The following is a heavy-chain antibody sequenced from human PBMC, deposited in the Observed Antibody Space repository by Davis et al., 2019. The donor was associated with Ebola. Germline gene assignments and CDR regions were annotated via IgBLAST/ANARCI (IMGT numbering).Heavy chain of an antibody. J-gene: IGHJ4*02. V-gene: IGHV1-18*01. CDR3: ARAYSGSYIMGY. CDR2: ISPYNVNT. Sequence: AASVKVSCKASGGTFSSYTISWVRQAPGQGLEWMGWISPYNVNTNYAQNFQDRVTMTADTSTSTAYMELRSLRSDDTAVYYCARAYSGSYIMGYWGQGTLVTVSS. CDR1: GGTFSSYT. D-gene: IGHD1-26*01.